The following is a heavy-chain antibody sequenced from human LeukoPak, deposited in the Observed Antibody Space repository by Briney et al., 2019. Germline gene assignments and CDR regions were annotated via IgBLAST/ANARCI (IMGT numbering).Heavy chain of an antibody. Sequence: GGSLRLSCAASGFTFTSYWMSWVRQAPGKGLEWVASIKQDGSEKYYVDSVKGRFTISRDNAKNSLNLQMNSLRAEDTAVYYCARHPNCYDSSGYYKGFDCWGQGTLVTVSS. CDR2: IKQDGSEK. V-gene: IGHV3-7*03. D-gene: IGHD3-22*01. CDR3: ARHPNCYDSSGYYKGFDC. CDR1: GFTFTSYW. J-gene: IGHJ4*02.